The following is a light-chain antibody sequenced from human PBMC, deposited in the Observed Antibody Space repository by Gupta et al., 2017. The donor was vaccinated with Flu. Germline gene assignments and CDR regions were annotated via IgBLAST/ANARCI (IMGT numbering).Light chain of an antibody. CDR1: QSIDSW. CDR2: KAS. Sequence: RSTLSASVGDRVTITCRASQSIDSWLAWYQQKPGKAPKLLIYKASNLESGVPSRFSGSGSGTEFTLTISSLQPDDFATYYCQQFRSNPWTFGQGTTVEIQ. CDR3: QQFRSNPWT. V-gene: IGKV1-5*03. J-gene: IGKJ1*01.